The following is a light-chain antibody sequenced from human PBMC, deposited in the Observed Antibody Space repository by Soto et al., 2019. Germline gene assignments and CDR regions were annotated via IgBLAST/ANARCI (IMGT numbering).Light chain of an antibody. CDR3: QQSYSTPLT. CDR2: TAS. V-gene: IGKV1-39*01. J-gene: IGKJ4*01. CDR1: QSISTF. Sequence: DIQMTQSPSSLSASVGDRVTISCRASQSISTFLNWYQQKPGKAPKLLIHTASSLQSGVPARFSGSGFGTDFTLTISSLQPEDFAIYYCQQSYSTPLTFGGGTRVEIK.